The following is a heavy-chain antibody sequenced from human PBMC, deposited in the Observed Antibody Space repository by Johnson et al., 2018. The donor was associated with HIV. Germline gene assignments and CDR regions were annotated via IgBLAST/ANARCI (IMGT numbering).Heavy chain of an antibody. CDR2: IKSKTDGGTT. CDR3: ARGPMIVVPHDAFDI. CDR1: GFTFSNAW. V-gene: IGHV3-15*01. D-gene: IGHD3-22*01. Sequence: EVQLVESGGGLVKPGGSLRLSCAASGFTFSNAWMSWVRQAPGKGLEWVGRIKSKTDGGTTDYAAPVKGRFTISRDDSKNTLYLQMNSLKTEDTAVYYCARGPMIVVPHDAFDIWGQGTMVTVSS. J-gene: IGHJ3*02.